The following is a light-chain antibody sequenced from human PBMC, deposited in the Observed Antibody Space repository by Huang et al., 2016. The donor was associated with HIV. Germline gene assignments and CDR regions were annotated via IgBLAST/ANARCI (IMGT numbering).Light chain of an antibody. CDR1: QGISNY. CDR3: QQYNSFPLT. J-gene: IGKJ4*01. CDR2: AAY. V-gene: IGKV1-16*01. Sequence: DIQMTQSPSSLSASVGDRVTITCRARQGISNYLVWFQQKPGKAPKSLIYAAYTLQSGVPPRFSGSGSGTDFTLTISSLQPEDFATYYCQQYNSFPLTFGGGTKVEIK.